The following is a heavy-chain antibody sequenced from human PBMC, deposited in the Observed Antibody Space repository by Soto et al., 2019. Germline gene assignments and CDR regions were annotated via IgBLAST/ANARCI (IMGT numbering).Heavy chain of an antibody. J-gene: IGHJ4*02. Sequence: GGSLRLSCTASGFTFSSYWMHWVRQAPGKGLVWVSRINSDGSSTSYADSVKGRFTISRDNAKNTLYLQMNSLRAEDTAVYYCAVAVAGPTAIGYWGQGTLVTVSS. D-gene: IGHD6-19*01. V-gene: IGHV3-74*01. CDR3: AVAVAGPTAIGY. CDR1: GFTFSSYW. CDR2: INSDGSST.